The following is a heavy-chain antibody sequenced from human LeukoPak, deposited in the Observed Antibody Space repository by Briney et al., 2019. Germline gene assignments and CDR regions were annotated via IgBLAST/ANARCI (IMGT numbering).Heavy chain of an antibody. Sequence: SETLSLTCAVSGVSISGSYYYWGWIRQPPGKGLEWIGNIYYSGSTYYNASLQSRVTISIDTSKNQFSLRLNSVTAADTAVYYCARGGLYSSGWYHYYYYYMDVWGKGTTVTVSS. D-gene: IGHD6-19*01. J-gene: IGHJ6*03. V-gene: IGHV4-39*07. CDR3: ARGGLYSSGWYHYYYYYMDV. CDR2: IYYSGST. CDR1: GVSISGSYYY.